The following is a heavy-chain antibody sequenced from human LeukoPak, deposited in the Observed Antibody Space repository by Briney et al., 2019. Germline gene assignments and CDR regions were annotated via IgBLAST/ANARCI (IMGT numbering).Heavy chain of an antibody. J-gene: IGHJ5*02. Sequence: SETLSLTCTVSGGSISSYYWSWIRQPPGKGLEWIGYIYYSGSTNYNPSLKSRVTISVDTSKNQFSLKLSSVTAADTAVYYCARRGQLLEYNWSDPWGQGTLVTVSS. CDR1: GGSISSYY. CDR2: IYYSGST. CDR3: ARRGQLLEYNWSDP. D-gene: IGHD2-2*01. V-gene: IGHV4-59*08.